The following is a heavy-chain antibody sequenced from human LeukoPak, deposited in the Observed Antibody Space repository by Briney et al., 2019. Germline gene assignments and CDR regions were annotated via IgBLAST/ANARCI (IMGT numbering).Heavy chain of an antibody. V-gene: IGHV4-59*01. J-gene: IGHJ5*02. CDR1: GGSISSYY. D-gene: IGHD3-10*01. CDR2: IYYSGST. CDR3: ARVGVRGPMGDNWFDP. Sequence: SETLSLTCTVSGGSISSYYWSWIRQPPGKGLEWIGYIYYSGSTNYNPSLKSRVTISVDTSKNQFSLKLSSVTAADTAVYYCARVGVRGPMGDNWFDPWGQGTLVTVSS.